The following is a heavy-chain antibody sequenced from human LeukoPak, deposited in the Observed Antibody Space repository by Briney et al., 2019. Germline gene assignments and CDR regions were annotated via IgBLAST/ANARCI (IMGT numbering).Heavy chain of an antibody. Sequence: VKVSCKVSGYTFTDYYMHWVQQAPGKGLEWMGLVDPEDGETIYAEKFQGRVTITADTSTDTAYMELSSLRSEDTAVYYCAGGFDSNPEYWGQGTLVTVSS. J-gene: IGHJ4*02. CDR2: VDPEDGET. V-gene: IGHV1-69-2*01. CDR3: AGGFDSNPEY. CDR1: GYTFTDYY. D-gene: IGHD3-16*01.